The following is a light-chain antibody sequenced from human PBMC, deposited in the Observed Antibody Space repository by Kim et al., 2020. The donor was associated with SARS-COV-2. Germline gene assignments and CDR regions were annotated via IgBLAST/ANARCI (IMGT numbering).Light chain of an antibody. CDR2: YDT. Sequence: SHELTQPPSISVAPGKTARITCGGNNIGSKSVHWYQQKPGQAPVLVIYYDTDRPSGIPERFSGSNSGNTATLTISRVEAGDEADYYCQVWVTYSSEPYV. CDR3: QVWVTYSSEPYV. V-gene: IGLV3-21*04. CDR1: NIGSKS. J-gene: IGLJ1*01.